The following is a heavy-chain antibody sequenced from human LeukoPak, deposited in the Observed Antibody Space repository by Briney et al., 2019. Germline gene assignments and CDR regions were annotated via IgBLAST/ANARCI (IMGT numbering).Heavy chain of an antibody. CDR2: IYHSGST. Sequence: SETLSLTCIVSGGSISSSNYYWGWIRQPPGKGLEWIGSIYHSGSTYYNPSLKSRVTISVDTSKNQFSLKLSSVTAADTAVYYCARVGISMVRGVIITYWGQGTLVTVSS. V-gene: IGHV4-39*07. CDR3: ARVGISMVRGVIITY. CDR1: GGSISSSNYY. J-gene: IGHJ4*02. D-gene: IGHD3-10*01.